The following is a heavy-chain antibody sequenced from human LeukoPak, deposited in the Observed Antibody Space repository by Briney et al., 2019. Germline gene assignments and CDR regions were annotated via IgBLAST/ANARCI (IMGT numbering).Heavy chain of an antibody. CDR2: IYYSGST. V-gene: IGHV4-59*08. CDR1: GGSISGYY. Sequence: PSETLSLTCTVSGGSISGYYWNWVRQPPGKGLEWIGYIYYSGSTNYNPSLKSRVTMSVDTSKNQFSLKLSSVTAADTAVYYCARPLTTVITQDAFDIWGQGTMVTVSS. CDR3: ARPLTTVITQDAFDI. D-gene: IGHD4-23*01. J-gene: IGHJ3*02.